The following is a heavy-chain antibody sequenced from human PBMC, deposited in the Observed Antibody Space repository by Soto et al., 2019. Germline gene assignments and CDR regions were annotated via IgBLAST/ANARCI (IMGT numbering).Heavy chain of an antibody. CDR1: GGTFSRHA. J-gene: IGHJ4*02. CDR2: IIPIFGTA. CDR3: ARGWGYDSNDYYYAY. Sequence: QVQLVQSGAEVRKPGSSVKVSCKDSGGTFSRHAISWVRQAPGQGLEWMGGIIPIFGTANHAQKVQGRVTIIADESTSTVYMELSSLRSEDTAMYYCARGWGYDSNDYYYAYWGQGTLVIVSS. D-gene: IGHD3-22*01. V-gene: IGHV1-69*01.